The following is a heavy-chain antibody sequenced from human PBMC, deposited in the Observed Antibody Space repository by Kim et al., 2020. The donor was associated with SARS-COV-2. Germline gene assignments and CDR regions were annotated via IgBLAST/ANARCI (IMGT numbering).Heavy chain of an antibody. J-gene: IGHJ4*02. V-gene: IGHV4-39*07. CDR2: IYYSGST. D-gene: IGHD3-22*01. CDR1: GGSISSSSYY. CDR3: ARVDYYDSSPKIWEVHYFDY. Sequence: SETLSLTCTVSGGSISSSSYYWGWIRQPPGKGLEWIGSIYYSGSTYYNPSLKSRVTISVDTSKNQFSLKLSSVTAADTAVYYCARVDYYDSSPKIWEVHYFDYWGQGTLVTVSS.